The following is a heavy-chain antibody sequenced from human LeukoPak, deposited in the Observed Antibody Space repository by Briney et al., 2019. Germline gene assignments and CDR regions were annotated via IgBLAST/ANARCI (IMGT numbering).Heavy chain of an antibody. J-gene: IGHJ4*02. Sequence: PGGSLRFSCAASGFTFSSYAMHWVRQAPGKGLEWVAVISYDGSNKYYTDSVKGRFTISRDNSKDTLYLQMNSLRAEDTAVYYCARDRFRHYFDYWGQGTLVTVSS. CDR1: GFTFSSYA. CDR2: ISYDGSNK. CDR3: ARDRFRHYFDY. V-gene: IGHV3-30*10.